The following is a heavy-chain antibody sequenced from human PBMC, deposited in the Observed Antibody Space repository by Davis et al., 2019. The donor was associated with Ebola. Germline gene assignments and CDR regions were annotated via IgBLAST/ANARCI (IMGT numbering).Heavy chain of an antibody. D-gene: IGHD4-17*01. CDR2: ISYDGSNK. V-gene: IGHV3-30-3*01. J-gene: IGHJ5*02. CDR1: GFTFSSYA. Sequence: GESLKISCAASGFTFSSYAMHWVRQAPGKGLEWVAVISYDGSNKYYADSVRGRFTISRDNSKNTLYLQMNSLRAEDTAVYYCAKMTTVTTTQNWFDPWGQGTLVTVSS. CDR3: AKMTTVTTTQNWFDP.